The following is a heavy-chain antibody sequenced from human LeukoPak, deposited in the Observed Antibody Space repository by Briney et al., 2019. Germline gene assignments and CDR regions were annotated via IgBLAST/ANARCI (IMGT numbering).Heavy chain of an antibody. V-gene: IGHV4-34*01. CDR3: ARGLAEGATYNWFDP. CDR1: GGSFSGYY. CDR2: INHSGST. J-gene: IGHJ5*02. D-gene: IGHD1-26*01. Sequence: SETLSLTCAVYGGSFSGYYWSWIRQPPGKGLEWIGEINHSGSTNYNPSLKSRVTISVDTSKNQFSLKLSSVTAADTAVYYCARGLAEGATYNWFDPWGQGTLVTASS.